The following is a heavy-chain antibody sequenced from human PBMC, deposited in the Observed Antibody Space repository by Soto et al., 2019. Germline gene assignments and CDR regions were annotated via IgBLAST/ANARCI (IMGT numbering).Heavy chain of an antibody. V-gene: IGHV3-53*01. CDR1: GFTVSSNY. CDR2: IYSGGST. D-gene: IGHD3-3*01. Sequence: GGSLRLSCAASGFTVSSNYMSWVRQAPGKGLEWVSVIYSGGSTYYADSVKGRFTISRDNSKNTLYLQMNSLRAEDTAVYYCARDDLWSGHGMDVWGQGTTVTVSS. CDR3: ARDDLWSGHGMDV. J-gene: IGHJ6*02.